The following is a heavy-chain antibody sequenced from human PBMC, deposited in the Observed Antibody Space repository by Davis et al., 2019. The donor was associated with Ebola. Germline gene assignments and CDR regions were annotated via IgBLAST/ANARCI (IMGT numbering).Heavy chain of an antibody. V-gene: IGHV1-2*06. CDR3: ATKSSGWYDLGFDY. Sequence: ASVTVSCMASGYTFTGYYIHWVRQAPGQGLEWMGRINPNSGGTNYAQKFQGRVTMTRDTSISTAYMELSRLRSDDTAVYYCATKSSGWYDLGFDYWGQGTLVTVSS. D-gene: IGHD6-19*01. CDR2: INPNSGGT. CDR1: GYTFTGYY. J-gene: IGHJ4*02.